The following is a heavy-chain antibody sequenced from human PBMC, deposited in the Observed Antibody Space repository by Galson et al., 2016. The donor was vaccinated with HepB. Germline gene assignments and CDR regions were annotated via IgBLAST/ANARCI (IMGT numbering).Heavy chain of an antibody. D-gene: IGHD6-13*01. J-gene: IGHJ6*02. Sequence: QSGAEVKKPGESLKISCKGSGYSFTNYWIGWVRQMPGKGLEWMGIIHPGDSDTRYSPSFQGQVTISADKSISTAYLQWCSLKASDTAMYYCARRLAPAGPYYYYSGMDVWGQGTTVTVSS. CDR2: IHPGDSDT. V-gene: IGHV5-51*03. CDR1: GYSFTNYW. CDR3: ARRLAPAGPYYYYSGMDV.